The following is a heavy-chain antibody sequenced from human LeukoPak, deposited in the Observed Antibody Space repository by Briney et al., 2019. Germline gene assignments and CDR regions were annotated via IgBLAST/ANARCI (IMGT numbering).Heavy chain of an antibody. V-gene: IGHV3-21*01. CDR2: ISSSSSYI. J-gene: IGHJ6*02. Sequence: PGGSLRLSCAASGFTFSSYSMNWVRQAPGKGLEWVSSISSSSSYIYYADSVKGRFTISRDNAKNSLYLQMNSLRVGDTAVYYCARAGSGNRWANYGMDAWGQGTTVIVSS. CDR1: GFTFSSYS. D-gene: IGHD1-1*01. CDR3: ARAGSGNRWANYGMDA.